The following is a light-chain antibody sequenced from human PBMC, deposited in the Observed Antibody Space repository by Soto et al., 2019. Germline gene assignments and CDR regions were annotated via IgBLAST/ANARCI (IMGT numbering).Light chain of an antibody. CDR1: QNIISN. V-gene: IGKV3-15*01. CDR2: GAS. Sequence: EIVLTHSPGTLSLSPGERATLSCSASQNIISNLAWYQQKPGQSPRLLIYGASTRATAIPARFSGSGSGTEFSLTISSLQSEDFAVYYCQQYNTWPPVTFGQGTRWIS. CDR3: QQYNTWPPVT. J-gene: IGKJ1*01.